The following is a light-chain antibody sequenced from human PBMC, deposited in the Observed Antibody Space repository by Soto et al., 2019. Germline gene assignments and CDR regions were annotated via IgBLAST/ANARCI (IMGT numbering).Light chain of an antibody. Sequence: TQSPSTLSASVGDRVTITCRASQSVSSSYLAWYQQKPGQAPRLLIYGASSRATGTPDRFSGSGSGTDFTLTISRLEPEDFAVYYCQQYGSSPWTFGQGTKVDIK. V-gene: IGKV3-20*01. CDR3: QQYGSSPWT. CDR2: GAS. CDR1: QSVSSSY. J-gene: IGKJ1*01.